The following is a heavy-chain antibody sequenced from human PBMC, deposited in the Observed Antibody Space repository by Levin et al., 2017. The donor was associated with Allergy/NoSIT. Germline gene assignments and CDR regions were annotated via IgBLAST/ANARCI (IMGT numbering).Heavy chain of an antibody. V-gene: IGHV3-66*01. Sequence: GGSLRLSCAVSGLSVTRDYMSWVRQAPGKGLEWIAVLYNGDDTYYTDSVRGRFTISRDSSKNTLHLQMNSLRAEDTAVYYCVRDEGPGKYTYGELDYWGQGTLVTVSS. J-gene: IGHJ4*02. CDR2: LYNGDDT. CDR1: GLSVTRDY. D-gene: IGHD5-18*01. CDR3: VRDEGPGKYTYGELDY.